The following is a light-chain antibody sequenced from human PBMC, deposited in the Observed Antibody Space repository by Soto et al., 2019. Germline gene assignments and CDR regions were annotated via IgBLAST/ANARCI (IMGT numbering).Light chain of an antibody. CDR1: SSDVGGYNY. Sequence: QSALTQPASVSGSPGQSITISCTGTSSDVGGYNYVSWYQQHPGKAPKLMIYEVSNRPSGVSTRFSGSKSGNTASLTISGPQAEDEADYYCSSYTSSSTPHVFGTGTKLTVL. CDR3: SSYTSSSTPHV. CDR2: EVS. J-gene: IGLJ1*01. V-gene: IGLV2-14*01.